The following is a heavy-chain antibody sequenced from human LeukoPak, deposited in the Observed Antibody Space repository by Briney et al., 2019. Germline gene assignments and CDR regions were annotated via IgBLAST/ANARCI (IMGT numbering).Heavy chain of an antibody. D-gene: IGHD3-3*01. V-gene: IGHV1-18*01. J-gene: IGHJ4*02. CDR3: ARDLQASNYNYWSDYFPLAF. CDR1: GYSFASYG. CDR2: ISPYSGRT. Sequence: GASVRVSCTASGYSFASYGMTWVRQAPGQGLEWMGWISPYSGRTNYAEKFKGRLTLTTDTSTSTAYMDLRGLTSDDTATYFCARDLQASNYNYWSDYFPLAFWGQGTLITASS.